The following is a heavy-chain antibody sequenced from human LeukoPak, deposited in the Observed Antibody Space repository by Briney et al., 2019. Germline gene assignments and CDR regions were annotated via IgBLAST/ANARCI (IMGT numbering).Heavy chain of an antibody. CDR1: GYTFSGYY. CDR3: ARTLSGHYDVLTGYEFGYFDY. V-gene: IGHV1-2*02. CDR2: INPNSGGT. D-gene: IGHD3-9*01. Sequence: ASVKVSCKASGYTFSGYYMHWVRQAPGQGLEWMGWINPNSGGTNYAQKFQGRVTMTRDTSISTAYMELSRLRSDDTAVYYCARTLSGHYDVLTGYEFGYFDYWGQGTLVTVSS. J-gene: IGHJ4*02.